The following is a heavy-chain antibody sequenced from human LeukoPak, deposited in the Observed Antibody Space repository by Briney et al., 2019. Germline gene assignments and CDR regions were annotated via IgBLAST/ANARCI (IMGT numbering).Heavy chain of an antibody. CDR2: ISGSGGST. Sequence: GGSLRLSCAASGFTFSSYAVSWVRQAPGKGLEWLSAISGSGGSTYYADPVKGRFTISRDNSKNTLYLQMNSLRAEDTAVYYCAKSLGSVVVTANDYWGQGTLVTVSS. CDR1: GFTFSSYA. V-gene: IGHV3-23*01. J-gene: IGHJ4*02. CDR3: AKSLGSVVVTANDY. D-gene: IGHD2-21*02.